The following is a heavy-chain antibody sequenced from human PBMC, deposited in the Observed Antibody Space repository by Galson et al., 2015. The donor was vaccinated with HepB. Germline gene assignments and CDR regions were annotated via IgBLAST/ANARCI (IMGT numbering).Heavy chain of an antibody. CDR2: IYSDGST. CDR3: ARDNRYDSSGNFDY. CDR1: GFTVSSNY. D-gene: IGHD3-22*01. J-gene: IGHJ4*02. V-gene: IGHV3-53*01. Sequence: SLRLSCAASGFTVSSNYMSWVRQAPGKGLEWVSIIYSDGSTYYADSVKGRFTISRDNSRNTLYLQMNSLRAEDTAVYYCARDNRYDSSGNFDYWGQGTLVTVSS.